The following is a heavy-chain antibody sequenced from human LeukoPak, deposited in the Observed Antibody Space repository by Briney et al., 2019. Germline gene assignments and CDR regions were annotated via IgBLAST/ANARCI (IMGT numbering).Heavy chain of an antibody. CDR1: GYTFTIYY. D-gene: IGHD1-26*01. CDR2: INPSGGST. CDR3: ARDSRTWEKGEVYFDY. Sequence: ASVTVSFTSSGYTFTIYYMHLVRQAPGQGLEWMGVINPSGGSTSYAQKFQGRVTMTRDMSTSTVYMELSSLRSEDTAVYYCARDSRTWEKGEVYFDYWGQGTLVTVSS. V-gene: IGHV1-46*01. J-gene: IGHJ4*02.